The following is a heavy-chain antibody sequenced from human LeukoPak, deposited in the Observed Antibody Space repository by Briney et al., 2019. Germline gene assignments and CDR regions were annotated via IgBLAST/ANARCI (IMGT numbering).Heavy chain of an antibody. CDR3: ARDSDYGDYDY. D-gene: IGHD4-17*01. CDR1: GFTFSSYG. V-gene: IGHV3-33*01. Sequence: PGRSLRLSCAASGFTFSSYGMQWVRQAPGKGLEWVAAIWYEGSNKYYADSVKGRFTISRDNSKNPLYLQMNSLRAEDTAVYYCARDSDYGDYDYWGQGTLVTVSS. J-gene: IGHJ4*02. CDR2: IWYEGSNK.